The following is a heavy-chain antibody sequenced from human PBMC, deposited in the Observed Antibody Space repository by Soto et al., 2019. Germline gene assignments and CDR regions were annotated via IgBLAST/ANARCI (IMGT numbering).Heavy chain of an antibody. CDR2: ISSSSSYT. CDR1: GFTFSDYY. V-gene: IGHV3-11*06. D-gene: IGHD3-22*01. CDR3: ARTGYDSSGYYFDY. Sequence: GGSLRLSCAASGFTFSDYYMSWIRQAPGKGLEWVSYISSSSSYTNYADSVKGRFTISRDNAKNSLYLQMNSLRAEDTAVYYCARTGYDSSGYYFDYWGQGTLVTVSS. J-gene: IGHJ4*02.